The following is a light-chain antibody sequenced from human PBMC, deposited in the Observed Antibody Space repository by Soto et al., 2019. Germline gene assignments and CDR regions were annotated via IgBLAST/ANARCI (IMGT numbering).Light chain of an antibody. CDR2: VNSDGSH. Sequence: QPVLTQSPSASASLGASVKLTCTLSSGHSSYDIAWHQQQPEKGPRYLVMVNSDGSHTKGDGIPDRFSGSRSGAERYLTISSLQAEDEADYYCQTWGTGIHVVFGGGTKLTVL. CDR3: QTWGTGIHVV. V-gene: IGLV4-69*01. J-gene: IGLJ2*01. CDR1: SGHSSYD.